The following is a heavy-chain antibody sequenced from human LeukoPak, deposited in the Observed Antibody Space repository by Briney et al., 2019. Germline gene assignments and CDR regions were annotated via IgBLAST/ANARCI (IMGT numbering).Heavy chain of an antibody. CDR3: AKLDRPRNWNWRFDP. V-gene: IGHV4-4*07. J-gene: IGHJ5*02. D-gene: IGHD1-7*01. CDR1: GGSMSNSY. Sequence: PSETLSLTCTVSGGSMSNSYWSWIRQPAGKGLEWIGRIYTSGSTNYNPSLKSRVTMSIDMSKNQFSLKLGSVTAADTAVYYCAKLDRPRNWNWRFDPWGQGALVTVSS. CDR2: IYTSGST.